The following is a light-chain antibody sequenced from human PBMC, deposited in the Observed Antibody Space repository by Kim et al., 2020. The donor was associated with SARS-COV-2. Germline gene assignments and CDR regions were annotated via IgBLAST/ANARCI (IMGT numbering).Light chain of an antibody. Sequence: EIVMTQSPATLSVSPGERATLSCRASQSVSSNLAWYQQKPGQAPRLLIYGASTRATGIPARFSGSGSGTEFTLTISSLQSEDFAVYYCLQYNNWPPLTFGGGTKVEI. V-gene: IGKV3-15*01. CDR2: GAS. J-gene: IGKJ4*01. CDR1: QSVSSN. CDR3: LQYNNWPPLT.